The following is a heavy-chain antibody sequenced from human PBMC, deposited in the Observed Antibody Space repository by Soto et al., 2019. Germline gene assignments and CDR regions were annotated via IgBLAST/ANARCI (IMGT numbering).Heavy chain of an antibody. CDR2: INPSGTT. D-gene: IGHD4-17*01. CDR3: ARGRDGGAAI. CDR1: GGSFSGYY. J-gene: IGHJ4*02. V-gene: IGHV4-34*01. Sequence: QVQLQQRGAGLLKPSETLSLTCAVYGGSFSGYYWSWIRQPPGKGLEWIGEINPSGTTNYTPSLKTRVTMSGDTPKNQFSLKMTSVTAADMAVYYRARGRDGGAAIWGQGTLVTVSS.